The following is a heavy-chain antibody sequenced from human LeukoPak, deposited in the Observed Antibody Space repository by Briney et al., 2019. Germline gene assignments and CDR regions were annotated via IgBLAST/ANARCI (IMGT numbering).Heavy chain of an antibody. V-gene: IGHV4-34*01. CDR3: ARGLSVLRFLEWTKVNWFDP. D-gene: IGHD3-3*01. CDR1: GGSFSGYY. Sequence: PSETLSLTCAVYGGSFSGYYWSWIRQPPGNGLKWIGEINHSRSTNYNPSLNRRATISVDTSKNQFSLKLSSVTAADTAVYYCARGLSVLRFLEWTKVNWFDPWGQGTLVTVSS. J-gene: IGHJ5*02. CDR2: INHSRST.